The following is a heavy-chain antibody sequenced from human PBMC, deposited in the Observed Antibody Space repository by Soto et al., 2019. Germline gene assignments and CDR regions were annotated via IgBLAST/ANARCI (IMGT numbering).Heavy chain of an antibody. D-gene: IGHD6-6*01. Sequence: KESGPTLVKPRETLTLTCTFSGFSLSTNAVGVGWIRQPPGKALEWLALIYWNGDLRYNPSLNNRVTVTGDTSKNQVVLTMTDMDPVDTATYYCAHRRVAARPDAFGVWGQGAVVSVSS. J-gene: IGHJ3*01. CDR1: GFSLSTNAVG. V-gene: IGHV2-5*01. CDR3: AHRRVAARPDAFGV. CDR2: IYWNGDL.